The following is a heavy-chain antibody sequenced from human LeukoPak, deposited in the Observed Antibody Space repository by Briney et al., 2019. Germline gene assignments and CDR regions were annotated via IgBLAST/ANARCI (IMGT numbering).Heavy chain of an antibody. D-gene: IGHD3-3*01. J-gene: IGHJ6*03. Sequence: GGSLRLSCAASGFTFSSYSMKWVRQAPGKGLEWVSSISSSSSYIYYADSVKGRFTISRDNAKNSLYLQMNSLRAEDTAVYYCARDPNTYDFWSGYGDYYYYMGVWGKGTTVTVSS. CDR2: ISSSSSYI. CDR1: GFTFSSYS. V-gene: IGHV3-21*01. CDR3: ARDPNTYDFWSGYGDYYYYMGV.